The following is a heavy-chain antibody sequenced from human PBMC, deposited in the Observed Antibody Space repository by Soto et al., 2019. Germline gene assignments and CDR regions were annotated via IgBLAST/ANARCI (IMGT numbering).Heavy chain of an antibody. D-gene: IGHD2-8*01. J-gene: IGHJ6*02. CDR1: GGTFSSYT. Sequence: SVKVSCKASGGTFSSYTISWVRQAPGQGLEWMGGIIPIFGTANYAQKFQGRVTITADESTSTAYMELSSLRSEDTAVYYCARMEGDCTNRVCYGYHYYCYGMDVWGQGTTVTVSS. CDR3: ARMEGDCTNRVCYGYHYYCYGMDV. V-gene: IGHV1-69*13. CDR2: IIPIFGTA.